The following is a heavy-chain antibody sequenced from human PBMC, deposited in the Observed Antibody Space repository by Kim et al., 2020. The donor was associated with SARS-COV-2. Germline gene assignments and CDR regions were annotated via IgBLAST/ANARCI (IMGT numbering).Heavy chain of an antibody. Sequence: DTVKGRFTISRDNPQNALDLQMNSLRAGDTAVYYCARDGGVGATTGLDYWGQGTLVTVSS. J-gene: IGHJ4*02. V-gene: IGHV3-30*07. D-gene: IGHD1-26*01. CDR3: ARDGGVGATTGLDY.